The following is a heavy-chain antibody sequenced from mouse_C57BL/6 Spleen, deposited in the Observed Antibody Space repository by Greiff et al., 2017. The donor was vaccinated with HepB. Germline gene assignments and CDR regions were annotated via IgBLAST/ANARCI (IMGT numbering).Heavy chain of an antibody. CDR3: ASQSHYYGRSYFAY. CDR2: IHPNSGST. V-gene: IGHV1-64*01. Sequence: QVQLQQPGAELVKPGASVKLSCKASGYTFTSYWMHWVQQRPGQGLEWIGMIHPNSGSTNYNEKFKSQATLTVDKSSSTAYRQLSSLKSEDSAVYYWASQSHYYGRSYFAYWGQGTLVTVSA. CDR1: GYTFTSYW. D-gene: IGHD1-1*01. J-gene: IGHJ3*01.